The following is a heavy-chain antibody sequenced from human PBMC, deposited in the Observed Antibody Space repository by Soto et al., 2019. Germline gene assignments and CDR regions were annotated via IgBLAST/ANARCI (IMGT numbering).Heavy chain of an antibody. CDR2: IWGDGSDK. CDR1: VFTFSLYA. CDR3: ARSGDCTGTGCHLRGPFDS. J-gene: IGHJ4*02. V-gene: IGHV3-33*01. Sequence: WALRLSSSASVFTFSLYAIHWVRQAPGKGLEWVAAIWGDGSDKKYADSVKGRFTVSRDNSKNTLYLQMNSLRDEDTAVYFCARSGDCTGTGCHLRGPFDSWGPGTLVTVSS. D-gene: IGHD2-8*02.